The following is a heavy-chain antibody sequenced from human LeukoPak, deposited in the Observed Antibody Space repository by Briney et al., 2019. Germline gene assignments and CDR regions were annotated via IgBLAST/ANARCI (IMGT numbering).Heavy chain of an antibody. J-gene: IGHJ3*02. V-gene: IGHV4-39*07. Sequence: SETLSLTCTVSGGSISSSSYYWGWIRQPPGKGLEWIGSIYYSGSTYYNPSLKSRVTISVDTSKNQFSLKLSSVTAADTAVYYCARGLYYYDSSAVRDNDAFDIWGQGTMVTDSS. CDR1: GGSISSSSYY. D-gene: IGHD3-22*01. CDR2: IYYSGST. CDR3: ARGLYYYDSSAVRDNDAFDI.